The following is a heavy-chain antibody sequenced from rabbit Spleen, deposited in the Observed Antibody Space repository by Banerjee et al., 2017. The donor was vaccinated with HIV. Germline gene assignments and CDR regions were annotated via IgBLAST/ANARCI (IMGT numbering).Heavy chain of an antibody. CDR1: GIDFTTYY. D-gene: IGHD4-1*01. CDR3: ARAIVPWLGLTRLDL. CDR2: IYAARGTT. J-gene: IGHJ3*01. Sequence: QLKETGGGLVQPGGSLTLSCKASGIDFTTYYISWVRQAPGKGLEWIGIIYAARGTTDYASWVNDRFTISSDNAQSTVDLKMTSLTAADTATYFCARAIVPWLGLTRLDLWGQGTLVTVS. V-gene: IGHV1S7*01.